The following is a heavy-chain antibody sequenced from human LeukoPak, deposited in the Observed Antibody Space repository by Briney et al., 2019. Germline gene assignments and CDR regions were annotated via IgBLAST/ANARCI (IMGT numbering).Heavy chain of an antibody. Sequence: SETLSLTCAVCGGSFSGYYWSWLRQPPGKGLEWIGEITHSGSTNCNPSLKSRVTISVDTSKNQFSLRLSSVTAADTAVYYCARGGPHYLARLDPFDFWGQGTLVTVSS. J-gene: IGHJ4*02. CDR1: GGSFSGYY. D-gene: IGHD3-10*01. CDR2: ITHSGST. CDR3: ARGGPHYLARLDPFDF. V-gene: IGHV4-34*01.